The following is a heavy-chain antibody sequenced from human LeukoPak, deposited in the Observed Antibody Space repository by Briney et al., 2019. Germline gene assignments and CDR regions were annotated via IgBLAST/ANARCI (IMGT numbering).Heavy chain of an antibody. CDR3: AAGWVCSGGSCYYYFDY. Sequence: GTSVKVSCKASGFTFTSSAMQWVRQARGQRLEWIGWIVLGSGNTNSAQKFQERFTITRDMSTSTAYMELSSLRSEDTAVYYCAAGWVCSGGSCYYYFDYWGQGTLVTVSS. CDR1: GFTFTSSA. CDR2: IVLGSGNT. D-gene: IGHD2-15*01. J-gene: IGHJ4*02. V-gene: IGHV1-58*02.